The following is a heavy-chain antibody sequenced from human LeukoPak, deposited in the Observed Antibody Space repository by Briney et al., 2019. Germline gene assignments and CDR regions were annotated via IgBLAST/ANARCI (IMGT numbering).Heavy chain of an antibody. D-gene: IGHD3-22*01. V-gene: IGHV3-23*01. CDR3: AKDQVVITTTGSWFDP. J-gene: IGHJ5*02. Sequence: GGSLRLSRAASGFTVSSNYMSWVRQAPGKGLEWVSSISGSSGSTFYADSVKGRFTISRDNSKNTLYLQMNSLRAEDTAVYYCAKDQVVITTTGSWFDPWGQGTLVTVSS. CDR1: GFTVSSNY. CDR2: ISGSSGST.